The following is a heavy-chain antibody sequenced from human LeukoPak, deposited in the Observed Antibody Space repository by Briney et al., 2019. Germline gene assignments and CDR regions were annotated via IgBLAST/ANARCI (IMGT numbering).Heavy chain of an antibody. D-gene: IGHD3-9*01. CDR1: GFTFSSYA. J-gene: IGHJ4*02. CDR2: ISGSGGST. CDR3: AKDFFRTNYDILTGPFDY. V-gene: IGHV3-23*01. Sequence: GGSLRLSCAASGFTFSSYAMSWVRQAPGKGLEWVSAISGSGGSTYYADSVKGRFTISRDNSKNTLYLQMNSLRAEDKAVYYCAKDFFRTNYDILTGPFDYWGQGTLVTVSS.